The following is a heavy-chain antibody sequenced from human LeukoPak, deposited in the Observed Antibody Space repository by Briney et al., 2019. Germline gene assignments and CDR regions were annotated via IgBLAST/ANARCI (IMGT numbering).Heavy chain of an antibody. Sequence: SETLSLTCTVSGGSISSYYWSWIRQPPGKGLEWIGYISDSGNTNCNPSLKSRLTISVDLSENHISLKLTSVTAADTAVYYCAREGGFYRPLDYSGQGTLVTVSS. CDR2: ISDSGNT. J-gene: IGHJ4*02. CDR1: GGSISSYY. D-gene: IGHD3-3*01. V-gene: IGHV4-59*12. CDR3: AREGGFYRPLDY.